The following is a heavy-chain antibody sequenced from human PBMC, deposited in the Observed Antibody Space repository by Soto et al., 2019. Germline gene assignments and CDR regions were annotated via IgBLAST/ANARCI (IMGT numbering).Heavy chain of an antibody. J-gene: IGHJ6*04. CDR1: GFTVSSKY. CDR2: IQSGGPT. Sequence: EVQLVESGGGLVQPGGSLRLSCAASGFTVSSKYMSWVRQAPGKGLEWVSLIQSGGPTYYADSVKGRFTISRDTSENTVHLQMDSLRAEATAVYYGARDDVLGDGGRCYGVPLAAWGKGTRVTVSS. D-gene: IGHD2-15*01. CDR3: ARDDVLGDGGRCYGVPLAA. V-gene: IGHV3-66*01.